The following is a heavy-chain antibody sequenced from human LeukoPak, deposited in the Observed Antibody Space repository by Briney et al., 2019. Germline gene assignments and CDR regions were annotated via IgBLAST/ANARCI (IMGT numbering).Heavy chain of an antibody. J-gene: IGHJ5*01. D-gene: IGHD5-12*01. CDR1: GFTFDDYA. V-gene: IGHV3-9*01. CDR2: INWNSGSI. CDR3: AKRTSYSGYDFLDS. Sequence: PGGSLRLSCAASGFTFDDYAMHWVRQAPGKGLEWVSNINWNSGSIGYADSVKGRFTISRDNAKNSLYLQMNSLRHEDTALYYCAKRTSYSGYDFLDSWGQGTLVTVSS.